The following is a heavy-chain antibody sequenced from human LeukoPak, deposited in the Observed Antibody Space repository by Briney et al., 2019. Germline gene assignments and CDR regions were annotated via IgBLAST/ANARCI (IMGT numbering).Heavy chain of an antibody. Sequence: GRSLRLSCAASGFTFISFGMHWVRQAPGKGLEWVAFIRYDGSNKYYADSVKGRFTISRDNSKNTLYLQMNSLRAEDTAVYYCAKDTGSSWYRRFDYWGQGTLVTVSS. CDR2: IRYDGSNK. D-gene: IGHD6-13*01. V-gene: IGHV3-30*02. CDR3: AKDTGSSWYRRFDY. CDR1: GFTFISFG. J-gene: IGHJ4*02.